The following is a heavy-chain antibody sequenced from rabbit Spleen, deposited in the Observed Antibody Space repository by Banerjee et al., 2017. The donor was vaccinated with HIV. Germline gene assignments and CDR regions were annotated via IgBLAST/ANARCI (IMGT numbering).Heavy chain of an antibody. CDR3: VRDQAGDADYGPYYLNL. CDR1: GFDFSNYG. Sequence: LEESGGDLVKPGASLTLTCKASGFDFSNYGVSWVRQAPGKGLEWIGYIEPIFGNTYYANWVNGRFTISSHNAQNTLYLQLSSLTAADTATYFCVRDQAGDADYGPYYLNLWGPGTLVTVS. J-gene: IGHJ4*01. CDR2: IEPIFGNT. V-gene: IGHV1S47*01. D-gene: IGHD2-1*01.